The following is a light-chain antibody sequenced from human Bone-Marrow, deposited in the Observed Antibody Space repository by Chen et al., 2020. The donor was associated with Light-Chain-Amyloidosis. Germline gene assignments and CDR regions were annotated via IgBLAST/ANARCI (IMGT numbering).Light chain of an antibody. CDR1: NIGNNA. CDR2: STN. Sequence: NIGNNAVRWSQSLPGTAPKLLIYSTNLRPSGVPDRFSASQCGTSASLAISGLQSEDESDYYCAAWDDSLNGVIFGGGTKLTVL. J-gene: IGLJ2*01. V-gene: IGLV1-44*01. CDR3: AAWDDSLNGVI.